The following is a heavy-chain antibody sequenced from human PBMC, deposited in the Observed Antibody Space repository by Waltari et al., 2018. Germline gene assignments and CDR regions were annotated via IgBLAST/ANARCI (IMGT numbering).Heavy chain of an antibody. J-gene: IGHJ5*02. V-gene: IGHV1-2*06. CDR3: ARVFPGPAAIPYNWFDP. Sequence: QVQLVQSGAEVKKPGASVKVSCKASGYTFTGYYMHWVRQAPGQGLEWMGRINPKSGDTSISTAYMELSRLRSDDTAGYYCARVFPGPAAIPYNWFDPWGQGTLVTVSS. CDR2: INPKSG. CDR1: GYTFTGYY. D-gene: IGHD2-2*01.